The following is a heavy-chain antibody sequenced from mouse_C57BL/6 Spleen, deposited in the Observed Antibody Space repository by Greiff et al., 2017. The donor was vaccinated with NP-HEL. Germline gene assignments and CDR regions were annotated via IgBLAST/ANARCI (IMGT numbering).Heavy chain of an antibody. CDR3: ARIGAIYYDYGAGYAMDY. J-gene: IGHJ4*01. Sequence: VHVKQSGPELVKPGASVKMSCKASGYTFTDYNMHWVKQSHGQSLEWIGYINPNNGGTSYIQKFKGKATLTVNKSSSTAYMELRSLTSEDSALYYCARIGAIYYDYGAGYAMDYWGQGTSVTVSS. V-gene: IGHV1-22*01. CDR1: GYTFTDYN. CDR2: INPNNGGT. D-gene: IGHD2-4*01.